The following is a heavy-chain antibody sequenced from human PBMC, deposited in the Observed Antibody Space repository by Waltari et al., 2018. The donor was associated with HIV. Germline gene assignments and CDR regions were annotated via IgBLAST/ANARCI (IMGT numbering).Heavy chain of an antibody. Sequence: EVQLVESGGGLVQPGGSLRLSCAGSGFTFSNYEMTWVRQAPGKGWEWISYISAGGTKYYADSVKGRFNISRDNAKNSLYLQMNSLRAEDTAVYYCAKAVGDTSGRYWGGDVWGQGTTVTVSS. D-gene: IGHD6-19*01. CDR2: ISAGGTK. V-gene: IGHV3-48*03. CDR3: AKAVGDTSGRYWGGDV. CDR1: GFTFSNYE. J-gene: IGHJ6*02.